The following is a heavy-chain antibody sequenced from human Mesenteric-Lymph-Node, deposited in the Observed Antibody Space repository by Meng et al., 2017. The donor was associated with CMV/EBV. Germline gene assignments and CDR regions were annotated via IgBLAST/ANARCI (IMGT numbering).Heavy chain of an antibody. CDR2: INHSGST. CDR3: ARASPRMKSSYYGMDV. CDR1: GFTFSSSW. Sequence: ESLKISCVASGFTFSSSWMSWVRRAPGKGLEWIGEINHSGSTNYNPSLKSRVTISVDTSKNQFSLKLSSVTAADTAVYYCARASPRMKSSYYGMDVWGQGTTVTVSS. J-gene: IGHJ6*02. V-gene: IGHV4-34*01. D-gene: IGHD2-15*01.